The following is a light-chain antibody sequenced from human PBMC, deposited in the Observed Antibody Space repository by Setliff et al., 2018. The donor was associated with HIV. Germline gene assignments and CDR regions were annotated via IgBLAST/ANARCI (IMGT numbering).Light chain of an antibody. CDR3: CSYAGSSTFV. J-gene: IGLJ1*01. CDR1: SSDVGSYDL. V-gene: IGLV2-23*02. CDR2: EVS. Sequence: QSALAQPASVSGSTGQSITISCTGTSSDVGSYDLVSWYQQHPGKAPKVMIYEVSKRPSGVSNRFSGSKSGNTASLTISGLQAEDEADYYCCSYAGSSTFVFGIGTKVTVL.